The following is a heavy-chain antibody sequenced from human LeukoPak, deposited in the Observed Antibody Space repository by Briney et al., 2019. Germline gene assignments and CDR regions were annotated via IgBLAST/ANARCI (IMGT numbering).Heavy chain of an antibody. CDR1: GYTLTGYY. CDR3: ARDSSGYYLRDFDY. V-gene: IGHV1-2*02. Sequence: GASVKVSCKASGYTLTGYYMHWVRQAPGQGLEWMGWINPNSGGTNYAQKFQGRVTMTRDTSISTAYMELSRLRSDDTAVYYCARDSSGYYLRDFDYWGQGTLVTVSS. D-gene: IGHD3-22*01. CDR2: INPNSGGT. J-gene: IGHJ4*02.